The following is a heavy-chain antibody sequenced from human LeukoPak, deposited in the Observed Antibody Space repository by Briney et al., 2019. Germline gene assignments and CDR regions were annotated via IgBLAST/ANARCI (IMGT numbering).Heavy chain of an antibody. Sequence: GGSLRLSCAASGFTFSSYAMHWVRQAPANGLEWVAVISSDGSTKYYEDSMRGRFTISRDNSNNTLYLQMNRAEDTAVYYCARARIAALPTTLMDVWGQGTTVTVSS. D-gene: IGHD6-6*01. CDR3: ARARIAALPTTLMDV. J-gene: IGHJ6*02. V-gene: IGHV3-30-3*01. CDR1: GFTFSSYA. CDR2: ISSDGSTK.